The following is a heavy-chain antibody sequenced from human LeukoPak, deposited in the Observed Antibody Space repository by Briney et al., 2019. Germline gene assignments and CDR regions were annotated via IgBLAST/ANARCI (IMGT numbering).Heavy chain of an antibody. Sequence: GGSLRLSCAASGFTFSSYAMSWVRQAPGKGLEWVSAISGSGGSTYYADSVKGRFTISRDNSKNTLYLQMNSLRAEDTAVYYCAGAHDDYSNPKSPDYYYYYGMDVWGQGTTVTVSS. J-gene: IGHJ6*02. CDR2: ISGSGGST. CDR3: AGAHDDYSNPKSPDYYYYYGMDV. CDR1: GFTFSSYA. V-gene: IGHV3-23*01. D-gene: IGHD4-11*01.